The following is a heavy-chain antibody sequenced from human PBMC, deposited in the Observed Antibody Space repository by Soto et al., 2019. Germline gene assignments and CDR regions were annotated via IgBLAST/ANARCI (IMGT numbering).Heavy chain of an antibody. D-gene: IGHD3-22*01. CDR3: LHSYDSSGTLYGMDV. J-gene: IGHJ6*02. CDR1: GFTFSSYA. CDR2: ISGSGDST. Sequence: PXGSLRLSCAASGFTFSSYALTWVRQAPGKGLEWVSAISGSGDSTYYADSVKGRFTIFRDNSKNTVYLQMNSLRAEDTAVYYCLHSYDSSGTLYGMDVWGQGTTVTVSS. V-gene: IGHV3-23*01.